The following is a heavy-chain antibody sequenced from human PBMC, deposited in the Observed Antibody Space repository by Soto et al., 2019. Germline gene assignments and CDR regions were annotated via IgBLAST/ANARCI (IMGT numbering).Heavy chain of an antibody. D-gene: IGHD3-10*01. CDR2: IYYSGST. Sequence: SETLSLTCTVSGGSISSYYWSWIRQPPGKGLEWIGYIYYSGSTNYNPSLKSRVTISVDTSKNQFSLKLSSVTAADTAVYYCAREAAEYYYGSGRLISPYYYYYMDVWGKGTTVTVSS. CDR1: GGSISSYY. CDR3: AREAAEYYYGSGRLISPYYYYYMDV. J-gene: IGHJ6*03. V-gene: IGHV4-59*01.